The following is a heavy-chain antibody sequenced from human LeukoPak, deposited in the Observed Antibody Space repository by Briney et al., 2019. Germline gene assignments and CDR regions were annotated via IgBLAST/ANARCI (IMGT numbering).Heavy chain of an antibody. D-gene: IGHD3-3*01. Sequence: GASVKVSCKASGGTFSSCAISWVRQAPGQGLEWMGGIIPIFGTANYAQKFQGRVTITADESTSTAYMELSSLRSEDTAVYYCARDRLYYDFWSGYPTDDYYYYYMDVWGKGTTVTVSS. CDR1: GGTFSSCA. J-gene: IGHJ6*03. CDR2: IIPIFGTA. CDR3: ARDRLYYDFWSGYPTDDYYYYYMDV. V-gene: IGHV1-69*13.